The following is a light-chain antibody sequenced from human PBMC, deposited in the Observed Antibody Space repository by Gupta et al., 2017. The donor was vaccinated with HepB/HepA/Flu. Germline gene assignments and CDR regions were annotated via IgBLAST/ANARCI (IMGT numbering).Light chain of an antibody. J-gene: IGLJ2*01. Sequence: QSLLTQPPSVSGGPGQRVPISFTGSGFDVHWYQQVLGMAPKLLIYGNDKPPSGVPDRFSGFKSGTSASLAITGLQVEDEADYYCQSYDTSLSGLFGGGTKLTVL. V-gene: IGLV1-40*01. CDR1: GFD. CDR3: QSYDTSLSGL. CDR2: GND.